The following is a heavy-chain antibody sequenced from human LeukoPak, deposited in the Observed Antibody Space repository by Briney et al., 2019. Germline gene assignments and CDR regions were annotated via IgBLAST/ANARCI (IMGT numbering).Heavy chain of an antibody. CDR1: GCTFTSYY. Sequence: ASVKVSCKASGCTFTSYYMHWVRQAPGQGLEWMGIINPSGGSTSYAQKFQGRVTMTRDTSTSTVYMELSSLRSEDTAVYYCARDMVTLDDAFDIWGQGTMVTVSS. J-gene: IGHJ3*02. D-gene: IGHD5-18*01. CDR3: ARDMVTLDDAFDI. CDR2: INPSGGST. V-gene: IGHV1-46*01.